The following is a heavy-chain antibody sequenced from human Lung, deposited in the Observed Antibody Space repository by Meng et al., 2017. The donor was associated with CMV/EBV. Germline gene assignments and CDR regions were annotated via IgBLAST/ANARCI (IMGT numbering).Heavy chain of an antibody. J-gene: IGHJ5*02. CDR1: GGTFSNYA. D-gene: IGHD3-3*01. V-gene: IGHV1-69*10. CDR3: ARTLLGVARADP. Sequence: SXXVSCKASGGTFSNYAISWVRQAPGQGLEWMGGIIPIIGKTSYAQNLQGRVTITADKSTSTVYMELSSLRSEDTAVYYCARTLLGVARADPWGQGTLVTVSS. CDR2: IIPIIGKT.